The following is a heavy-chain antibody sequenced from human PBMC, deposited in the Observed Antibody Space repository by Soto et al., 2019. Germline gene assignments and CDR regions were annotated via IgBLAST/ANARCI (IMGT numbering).Heavy chain of an antibody. Sequence: SETLSLTCTVSGGSISSHYGSWIRQHPGKGLEWIGYIYYSGSTYYNPSLKSRVTISVDTSKNQFSLKLSSVTAADTAVYYCARATIVLVPAAMVSHWFDPWGQGTPVTVSS. V-gene: IGHV4-59*08. CDR1: GGSISSHY. CDR3: ARATIVLVPAAMVSHWFDP. D-gene: IGHD2-2*01. J-gene: IGHJ5*02. CDR2: IYYSGST.